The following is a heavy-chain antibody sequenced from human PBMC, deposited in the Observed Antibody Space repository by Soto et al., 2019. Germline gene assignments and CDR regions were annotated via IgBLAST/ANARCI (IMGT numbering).Heavy chain of an antibody. D-gene: IGHD6-6*01. J-gene: IGHJ6*02. CDR1: GFSVSSSD. Sequence: TGGSLRLSCAASGFSVSSSDMSWVRQVPGEGLEWVSVIYSGGSTHDADYVKGRFSVSRDTSKNTVDLQMNSLRVDDTAVYYCGTSSRKDYHFAMDVWGPGTAGTVSS. CDR2: IYSGGST. V-gene: IGHV3-53*01. CDR3: GTSSRKDYHFAMDV.